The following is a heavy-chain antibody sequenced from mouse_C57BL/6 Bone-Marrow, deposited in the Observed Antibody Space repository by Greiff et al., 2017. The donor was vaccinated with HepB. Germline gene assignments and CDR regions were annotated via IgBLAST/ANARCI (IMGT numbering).Heavy chain of an antibody. Sequence: EVQLQQSGPELVKPGASVKISCKASGYTFTDYYMNWVKQSHGKSLEWIGDINPNNGGTSYNQKFKGKATLTVDKSSSTAYMELRSLTSEDSAVYYCARSGYDYVDYWGQGTTLTVSS. V-gene: IGHV1-26*01. CDR1: GYTFTDYY. D-gene: IGHD3-1*01. CDR2: INPNNGGT. CDR3: ARSGYDYVDY. J-gene: IGHJ2*01.